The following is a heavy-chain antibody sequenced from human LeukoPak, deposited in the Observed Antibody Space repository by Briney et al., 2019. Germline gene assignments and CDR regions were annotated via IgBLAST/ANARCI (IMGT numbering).Heavy chain of an antibody. CDR3: AREGYCSGGSCQDAFDI. CDR1: GFTFSSYG. J-gene: IGHJ3*02. CDR2: IWYDGSNK. D-gene: IGHD2-15*01. Sequence: GGSLRLSCAASGFTFSSYGMHWVRQAPGKGLEWVAVIWYDGSNKYYADSVKGRFTISRDNSKNTLYLQMNSLRAENTAMYYCAREGYCSGGSCQDAFDIWGQGTMVTVSS. V-gene: IGHV3-33*01.